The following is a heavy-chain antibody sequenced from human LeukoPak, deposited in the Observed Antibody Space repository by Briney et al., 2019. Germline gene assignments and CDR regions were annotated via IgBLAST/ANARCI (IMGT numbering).Heavy chain of an antibody. D-gene: IGHD1-20*01. CDR3: AMITGTADY. CDR1: GFTFDDYA. CDR2: ISWDGGST. V-gene: IGHV3-43*02. J-gene: IGHJ4*02. Sequence: GGSLRLSCAASGFTFDDYAMHWLRQAPGKGLEWVSLISWDGGSTYYADSVKGRFTISRDNSKNSLYLQMNSLRTEDTALYYCAMITGTADYWGQGTLVTVSS.